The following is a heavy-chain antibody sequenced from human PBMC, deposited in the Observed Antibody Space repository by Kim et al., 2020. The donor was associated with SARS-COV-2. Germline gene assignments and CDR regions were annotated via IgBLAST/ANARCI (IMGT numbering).Heavy chain of an antibody. CDR2: VYPRDLDT. J-gene: IGHJ4*02. CDR3: VRQVWYQGTGYEDF. D-gene: IGHD3-9*01. Sequence: GESLKISCKASGYNFVNYWIGWVRLMSGKGLEWMGVVYPRDLDTRYSPSFRGRVTISVDRSIGTAYLQWSSLQASDTGIYYCVRQVWYQGTGYEDFWGQGTPVSVSS. CDR1: GYNFVNYW. V-gene: IGHV5-51*01.